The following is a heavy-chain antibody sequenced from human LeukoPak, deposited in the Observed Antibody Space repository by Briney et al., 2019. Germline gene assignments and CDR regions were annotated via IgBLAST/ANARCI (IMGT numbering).Heavy chain of an antibody. CDR1: GGSISSSSYY. D-gene: IGHD2-21*01. J-gene: IGHJ5*02. CDR2: IYTSGST. V-gene: IGHV4-39*07. Sequence: SETLSLTCTVSGGSISSSSYYWGWIRQPPGKGLEWIGSIYTSGSTNYNPSLKSRVTISVDTSKNQFSLKLSSVTAADTAVYYCARDIRDWFDPWGQGTLVTVSS. CDR3: ARDIRDWFDP.